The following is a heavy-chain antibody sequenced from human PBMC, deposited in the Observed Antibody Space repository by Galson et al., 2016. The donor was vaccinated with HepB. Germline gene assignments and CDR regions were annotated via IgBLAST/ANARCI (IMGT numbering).Heavy chain of an antibody. D-gene: IGHD3-16*01. J-gene: IGHJ5*02. V-gene: IGHV3-30*18. CDR2: VSYYGSDQ. Sequence: SLRLSCAAAGFSFSSYGMHWVRQAPGKGVEWLAFVSYYGSDQFYADSVKGRFTVSRDNSMNTLYLQMDRLRVEDTAVYYCAKGGVMFRAHYPAWFDARGQGTLVTVSS. CDR1: GFSFSSYG. CDR3: AKGGVMFRAHYPAWFDA.